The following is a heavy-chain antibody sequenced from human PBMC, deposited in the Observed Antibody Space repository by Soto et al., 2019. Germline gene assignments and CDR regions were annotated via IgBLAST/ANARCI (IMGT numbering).Heavy chain of an antibody. D-gene: IGHD3-3*01. Sequence: QVQLLQSGAEVKKPGSSGKVSCKASGATFSSFAFSWVRQAPGQGLEWMGVIIPIFDTIKFAQKFQGRVTFTADESTGTAYMELSSLTSEDTAVYYCASPLKWSGYYIAFDYWGQGTLVIVSS. V-gene: IGHV1-69*01. CDR2: IIPIFDTI. J-gene: IGHJ4*02. CDR1: GATFSSFA. CDR3: ASPLKWSGYYIAFDY.